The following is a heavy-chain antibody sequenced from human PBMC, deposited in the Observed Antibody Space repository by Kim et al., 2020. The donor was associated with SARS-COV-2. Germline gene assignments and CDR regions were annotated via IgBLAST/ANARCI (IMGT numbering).Heavy chain of an antibody. CDR1: GYTFTSYD. Sequence: ASVKVSCKASGYTFTSYDINWVRQATGQGLEWMGWMNPNSGNTGYAQKFQGRVTMTRNTSISTAYMELSSLRSEDTAVYYCARGREYGSGSYVESDYWGQGTLVTVSS. CDR3: ARGREYGSGSYVESDY. CDR2: MNPNSGNT. V-gene: IGHV1-8*01. J-gene: IGHJ4*02. D-gene: IGHD3-10*01.